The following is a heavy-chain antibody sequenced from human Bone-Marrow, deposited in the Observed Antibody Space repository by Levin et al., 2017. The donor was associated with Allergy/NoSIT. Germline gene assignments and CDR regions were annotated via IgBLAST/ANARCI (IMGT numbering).Heavy chain of an antibody. CDR2: ISYDGSNK. J-gene: IGHJ6*02. D-gene: IGHD2-2*01. V-gene: IGHV3-30-3*01. Sequence: GGSLRLSCAASGFTFSSYAMHWVRQAPGKGLEWVAVISYDGSNKYYADSVKGRFTISRDNSKNTLYLQMNSLRAEDTAVYYCARDQCISTSCYWSSYYYGMDVWGQGTTVTVSS. CDR3: ARDQCISTSCYWSSYYYGMDV. CDR1: GFTFSSYA.